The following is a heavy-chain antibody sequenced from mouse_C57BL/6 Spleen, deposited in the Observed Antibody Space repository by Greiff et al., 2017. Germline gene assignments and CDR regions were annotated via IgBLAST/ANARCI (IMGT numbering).Heavy chain of an antibody. CDR1: GFSLTSYG. CDR2: IWSGGST. J-gene: IGHJ4*01. D-gene: IGHD3-1*01. Sequence: QVQLKESGPGLVQPSQSLSITCTVSGFSLTSYGVHWVRQSPGKGLEWLGVIWSGGSTDYNAAFISRLSISKDNSKSQVFFKMNGLQADDTAIYCCARNSGDHYYAMECWGPGTSVTVSS. CDR3: ARNSGDHYYAMEC. V-gene: IGHV2-2*01.